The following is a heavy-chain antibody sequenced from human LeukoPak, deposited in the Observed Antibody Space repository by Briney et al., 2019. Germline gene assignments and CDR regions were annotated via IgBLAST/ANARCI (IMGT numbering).Heavy chain of an antibody. D-gene: IGHD6-6*01. V-gene: IGHV3-7*03. CDR2: INSDGSEG. CDR1: GFTFSGFW. J-gene: IGHJ3*01. Sequence: GGSLRLSCAVSGFTFSGFWMSWSRQAPGKGLEWVASINSDGSEGYYADVVKGRFTISRDNAKNSLYLQINSLRAEDTAVYYCARSSYSSSSSVWGQGTMVTVFS. CDR3: ARSSYSSSSSV.